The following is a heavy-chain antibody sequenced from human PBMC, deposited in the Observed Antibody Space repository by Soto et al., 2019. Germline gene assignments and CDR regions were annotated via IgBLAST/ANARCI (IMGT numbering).Heavy chain of an antibody. J-gene: IGHJ4*02. CDR2: IDWDDDK. V-gene: IGHV2-5*02. CDR3: AHSLIPNWGSRGAFDY. CDR1: GFSLSTSGVG. D-gene: IGHD7-27*01. Sequence: QITLKESGPTLVKPTQTLTLTCTFSGFSLSTSGVGVGWIRQPPGKALEWLALIDWDDDKRYSPSLKSRLTSTKEPSTNQVVLTMTNMDPVDTATYYCAHSLIPNWGSRGAFDYWGQGTLVTVSS.